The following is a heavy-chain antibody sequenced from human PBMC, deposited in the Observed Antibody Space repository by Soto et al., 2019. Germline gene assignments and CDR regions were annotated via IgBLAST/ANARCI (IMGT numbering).Heavy chain of an antibody. Sequence: QVQLQESGPGLVKPSQTLSLTCTVSGDSISSGGYYWSWIRQHPGKGLEWIGYIYYSGSTYYNPSLKSRVTMSVDTSENQFSLRLSSVTAADTAVYYCARKDSGYADYMDVWGKGTTVTVSS. J-gene: IGHJ6*03. D-gene: IGHD5-12*01. CDR2: IYYSGST. V-gene: IGHV4-31*03. CDR3: ARKDSGYADYMDV. CDR1: GDSISSGGYY.